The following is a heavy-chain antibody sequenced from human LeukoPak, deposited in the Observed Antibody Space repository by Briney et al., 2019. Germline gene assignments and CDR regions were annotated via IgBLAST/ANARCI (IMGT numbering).Heavy chain of an antibody. V-gene: IGHV3-48*02. CDR3: ARRAYGDDSFDY. J-gene: IGHJ4*02. Sequence: GALRLSCAASGFTFRSYSMNWVRQAPGKGLEWVSYITSGSSPIYYADSVKGRFTISRDNAKNSLYLQMNSLRDEDTAVYYCARRAYGDDSFDYWGQGTLVTVPS. CDR2: ITSGSSPI. CDR1: GFTFRSYS. D-gene: IGHD4-17*01.